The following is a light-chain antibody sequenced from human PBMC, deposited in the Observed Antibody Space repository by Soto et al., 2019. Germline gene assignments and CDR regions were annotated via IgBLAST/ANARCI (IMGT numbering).Light chain of an antibody. J-gene: IGKJ1*01. V-gene: IGKV3-15*01. CDR2: GAS. Sequence: EVVMTQSPATLSLSPGERATLSYRASQSIRGDLAWYQQKPGQAPRLLIYGASTRATGIPARFSGSGSGTDFGLIISSLLSEDFAVYYCQQYNQWPRTFGQGTKVEVK. CDR1: QSIRGD. CDR3: QQYNQWPRT.